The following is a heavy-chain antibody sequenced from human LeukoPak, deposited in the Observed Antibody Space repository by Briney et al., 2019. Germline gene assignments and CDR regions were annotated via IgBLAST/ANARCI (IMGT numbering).Heavy chain of an antibody. CDR3: ARDRKTYGSGRCRNY. D-gene: IGHD6-19*01. Sequence: SETLSLTCAVYGGSFSGYYWSWIRQPPGKGLEWIGEINHSGSTNYNPSLKSRVTISVDTSKSEFSLKLSSVTAADTSVYYCARDRKTYGSGRCRNYGGQGTLVTVSS. V-gene: IGHV4-34*01. J-gene: IGHJ4*02. CDR2: INHSGST. CDR1: GGSFSGYY.